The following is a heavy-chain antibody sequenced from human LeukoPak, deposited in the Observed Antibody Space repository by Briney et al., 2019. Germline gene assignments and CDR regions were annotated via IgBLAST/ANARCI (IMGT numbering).Heavy chain of an antibody. Sequence: GGSLRLSCAASGFTFSSYSMNWVRQAPGKGLEWVSSISSSSSYIYYADSVKGRFTISRDNAKNSLYLQMNSLRAEDMAVYYCARALEMATIWDAFDIWGQGTMVTVSS. J-gene: IGHJ3*02. CDR2: ISSSSSYI. D-gene: IGHD5-24*01. V-gene: IGHV3-21*01. CDR3: ARALEMATIWDAFDI. CDR1: GFTFSSYS.